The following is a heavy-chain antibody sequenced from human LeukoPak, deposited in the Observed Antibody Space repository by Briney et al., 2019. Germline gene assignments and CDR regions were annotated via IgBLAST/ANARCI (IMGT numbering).Heavy chain of an antibody. J-gene: IGHJ6*03. Sequence: GGSLRLSCAASGFTFSSYAMHWVRQAPGKGLEWVAVISYDGSNKYYADSVKGRFTISRDNSKNALYLQMNSLRAEDTAVYYCAGDEGLYYMDVWGKGTAVTVSS. V-gene: IGHV3-30*04. CDR1: GFTFSSYA. CDR2: ISYDGSNK. CDR3: AGDEGLYYMDV.